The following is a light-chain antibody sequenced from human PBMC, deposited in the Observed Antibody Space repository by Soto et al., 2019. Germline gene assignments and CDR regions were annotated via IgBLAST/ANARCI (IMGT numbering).Light chain of an antibody. Sequence: EVVLTQSPGTLALSRGERATLSCRASQSVSSSYLAWYQHRPGQAPRLLIFGASSRATGIPDRFSGTGSGTDFTLTISRLEPEDFAVYYCQQYGNSPWTFVQGTKVEIK. V-gene: IGKV3-20*01. J-gene: IGKJ1*01. CDR2: GAS. CDR3: QQYGNSPWT. CDR1: QSVSSSY.